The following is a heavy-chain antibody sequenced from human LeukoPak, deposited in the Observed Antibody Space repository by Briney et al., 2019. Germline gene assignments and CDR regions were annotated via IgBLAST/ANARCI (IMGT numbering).Heavy chain of an antibody. CDR2: MYYSGKT. J-gene: IGHJ4*02. D-gene: IGHD3-16*01. CDR3: ARGGSK. CDR1: GDSISSGGYF. Sequence: SETLSLTCTVSGDSISSGGYFWTWIRQHPGKGLEWIGYMYYSGKTYYNPSLKSRVIISIDTSKNQFSLNVSAVTAADTAVYYCARGGSKWGQGTLVTVSS. V-gene: IGHV4-31*03.